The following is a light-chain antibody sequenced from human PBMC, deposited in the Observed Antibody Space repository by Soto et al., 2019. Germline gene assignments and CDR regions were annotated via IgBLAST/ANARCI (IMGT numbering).Light chain of an antibody. CDR2: NAS. V-gene: IGKV3-15*01. CDR3: QQYDVWWT. Sequence: DIVMTQSPATLSVSPGERATLSCRASQTIGSNLAWYQQKPGQTPRLLIFNASTRAAGIPTRFSGSGSGPDFTLTINSLQSEDFAFYYWQQYDVWWTFGQGTKVDI. CDR1: QTIGSN. J-gene: IGKJ1*01.